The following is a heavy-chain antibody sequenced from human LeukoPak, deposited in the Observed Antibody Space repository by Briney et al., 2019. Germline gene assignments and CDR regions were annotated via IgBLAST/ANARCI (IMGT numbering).Heavy chain of an antibody. CDR3: ASSGIAVAPENDY. CDR2: INPNSGGT. Sequence: ASVKVSCKASGYTFTGYYMHWVRQAPGQGLEWMGRINPNSGGTNYAQKFQGRVTMTRDTSISTAYMELSRLRSDDTAVYYCASSGIAVAPENDYWGQGTLVTVSS. J-gene: IGHJ4*02. D-gene: IGHD6-19*01. CDR1: GYTFTGYY. V-gene: IGHV1-2*06.